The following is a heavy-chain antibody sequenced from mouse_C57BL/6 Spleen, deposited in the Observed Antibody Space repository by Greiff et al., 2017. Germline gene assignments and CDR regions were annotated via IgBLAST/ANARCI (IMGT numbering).Heavy chain of an antibody. V-gene: IGHV5-9-1*02. Sequence: EVQGVESGEGLVKPGGSLKLSCAASGFTFSSYAMSWVRQTPEKRLEWVAYISSGGDYIYYADTVKGRFTISRDNARNTLYLQMSSLKSEDTAMYYCTREEKKPDYDDDGFAYWGQGTLVTVSA. CDR2: ISSGGDYI. J-gene: IGHJ3*01. CDR3: TREEKKPDYDDDGFAY. D-gene: IGHD2-4*01. CDR1: GFTFSSYA.